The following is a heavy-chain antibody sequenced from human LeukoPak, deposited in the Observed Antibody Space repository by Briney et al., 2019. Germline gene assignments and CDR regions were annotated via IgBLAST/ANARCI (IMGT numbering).Heavy chain of an antibody. CDR1: GFTSSSYA. D-gene: IGHD3-22*01. J-gene: IGHJ4*02. V-gene: IGHV3-23*01. CDR2: ISGSGGST. Sequence: PGGSLRLSCAASGFTSSSYAMSWVRQAPGKGLEWVSAISGSGGSTYYADSVKGRFTISRDNSKNTLYLQMNSLRAEDTAVYYCAKEQVTMIVVVITHYFDYWGQGTLVTVSS. CDR3: AKEQVTMIVVVITHYFDY.